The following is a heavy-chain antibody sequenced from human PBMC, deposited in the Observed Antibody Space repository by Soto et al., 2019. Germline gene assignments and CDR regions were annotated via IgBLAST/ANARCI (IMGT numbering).Heavy chain of an antibody. V-gene: IGHV3-21*06. D-gene: IGHD1-26*01. CDR3: VRENEMAGATSAFEY. J-gene: IGHJ4*02. CDR2: IDARSNYI. Sequence: GGSLRLSCEASGFRFNSYSMNWVRQAPQKGLEWVSLIDARSNYIYYADSMKGRFTISRDNARNSLYLQMDSLRVEDTAVYYCVRENEMAGATSAFEYWGQGTPVTVSS. CDR1: GFRFNSYS.